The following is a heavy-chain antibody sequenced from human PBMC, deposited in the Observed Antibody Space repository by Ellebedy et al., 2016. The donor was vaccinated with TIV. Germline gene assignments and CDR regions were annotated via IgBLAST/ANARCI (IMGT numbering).Heavy chain of an antibody. CDR2: INPGGGST. J-gene: IGHJ6*02. V-gene: IGHV1-46*01. CDR3: ARSVEVKGISGVIYYYYVMDV. Sequence: AASVKVSCKATGYTFTNYYIHWVRQAPGQGLEWLGIINPGGGSTSYAQTFRGRVTMTTDTSTSTIYMDLSSLRSEDTAVYYCARSVEVKGISGVIYYYYVMDVWGQGTTVTVSS. D-gene: IGHD3-3*01. CDR1: GYTFTNYY.